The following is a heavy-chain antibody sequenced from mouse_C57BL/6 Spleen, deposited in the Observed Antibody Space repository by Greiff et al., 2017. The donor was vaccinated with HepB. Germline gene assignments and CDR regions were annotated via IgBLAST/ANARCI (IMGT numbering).Heavy chain of an antibody. D-gene: IGHD3-2*02. CDR2: IYPGDGDT. J-gene: IGHJ2*01. V-gene: IGHV1-82*01. Sequence: VQLQQSGPELVKPGASVKISCKASGYAFSSSWMNWVKQRPGKGLEWIGRIYPGDGDTNYNGKFKGKATLTADKSSRTAYMQLSSLAAEDSAVYFCTRDSSGGFDYWGQGTTLTVSS. CDR1: GYAFSSSW. CDR3: TRDSSGGFDY.